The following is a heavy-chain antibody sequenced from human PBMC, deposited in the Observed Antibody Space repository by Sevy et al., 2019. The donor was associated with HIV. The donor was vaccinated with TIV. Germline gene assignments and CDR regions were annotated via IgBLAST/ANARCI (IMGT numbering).Heavy chain of an antibody. V-gene: IGHV3-21*01. D-gene: IGHD6-13*01. J-gene: IGHJ4*02. CDR3: ARVRGSSWYYFDY. Sequence: GGSLRLSCAASGFTFSSYSRNWVRQAPGKGLEWVSSISSSSSYIYYADSVKGRFTISRDNAKNSLYLQMNSLRAEDTAVYYCARVRGSSWYYFDYWGQGTLVTVSS. CDR1: GFTFSSYS. CDR2: ISSSSSYI.